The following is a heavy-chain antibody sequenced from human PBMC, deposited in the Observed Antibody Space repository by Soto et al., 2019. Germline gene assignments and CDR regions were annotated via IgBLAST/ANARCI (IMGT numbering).Heavy chain of an antibody. CDR3: ARDQVAGTRYFDL. CDR1: GFTFSSYS. CDR2: ISSSSSYI. V-gene: IGHV3-21*01. J-gene: IGHJ2*01. D-gene: IGHD6-19*01. Sequence: ESGGGLVTPGGSLRLSCAASGFTFSSYSMNWVRQAPGKGLEWVSSISSSSSYIYYADSVKGRFTISRDNAKNSLYLQMNSLRAEDTAVYYCARDQVAGTRYFDLWGRGTLVTVSS.